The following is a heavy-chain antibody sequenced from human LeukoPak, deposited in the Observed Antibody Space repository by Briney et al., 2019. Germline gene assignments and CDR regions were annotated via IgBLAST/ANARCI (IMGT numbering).Heavy chain of an antibody. J-gene: IGHJ4*02. CDR2: IKQDGSEK. CDR3: ARDPTSFRPTVTTDY. V-gene: IGHV3-7*01. Sequence: GGSLRLSCAASGFTFSSYWMSWVRQAPGKGLEWVANIKQDGSEKNYVDSVRGRFTISSDNAKNSLYLQINNLRAEDTAVYYCARDPTSFRPTVTTDYWGQGTLVTVSS. D-gene: IGHD4-17*01. CDR1: GFTFSSYW.